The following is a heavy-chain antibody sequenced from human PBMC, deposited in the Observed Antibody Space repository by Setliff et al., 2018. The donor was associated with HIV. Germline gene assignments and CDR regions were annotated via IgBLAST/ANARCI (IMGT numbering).Heavy chain of an antibody. D-gene: IGHD3-16*01. V-gene: IGHV3-23*01. CDR3: AKVPTWGSADY. J-gene: IGHJ4*02. CDR2: ISGSGDST. Sequence: PGGSLRLSCAASGFTFDDYGMTWVRQAPGKGLEWVSAISGSGDSTYHADSVKGRFTISRDNSKNTLSLQMSSLRAEDTAVYFCAKVPTWGSADYWGQGTLVTVSS. CDR1: GFTFDDYG.